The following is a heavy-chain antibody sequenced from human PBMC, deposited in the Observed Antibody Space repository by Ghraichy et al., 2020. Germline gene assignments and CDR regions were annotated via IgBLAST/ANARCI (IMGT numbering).Heavy chain of an antibody. CDR2: ISGSGGST. CDR1: GFTFSSYA. V-gene: IGHV3-23*01. Sequence: GESLNISCAASGFTFSSYAMSWVRQAPGKGLEWVSAISGSGGSTYYADSVKGRFTISRDNSKNTLYLQMNSLRAEDTAVYYCAKDLDSSCSAFDYWGQGTLVTVSS. J-gene: IGHJ4*02. CDR3: AKDLDSSCSAFDY. D-gene: IGHD6-13*01.